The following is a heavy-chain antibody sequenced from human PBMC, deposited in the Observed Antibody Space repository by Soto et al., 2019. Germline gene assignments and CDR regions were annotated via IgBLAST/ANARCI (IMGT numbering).Heavy chain of an antibody. CDR2: IYYSGST. D-gene: IGHD2-8*02. Sequence: QVQLQESGPGLVKPAETLSLTCSVSGGSISNYYLSWVRQSPGKGLEWIGYIYYSGSTNYNPSLKSRLTISVDTSKNQFSLRLRSVTDADTAVYYCERHRPGPYDYWGQGTLVTVSS. V-gene: IGHV4-59*08. CDR1: GGSISNYY. J-gene: IGHJ4*02. CDR3: ERHRPGPYDY.